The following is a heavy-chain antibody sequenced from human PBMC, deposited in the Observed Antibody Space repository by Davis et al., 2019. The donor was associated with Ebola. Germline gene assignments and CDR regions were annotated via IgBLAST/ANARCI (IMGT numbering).Heavy chain of an antibody. CDR1: GGSFSGYY. J-gene: IGHJ5*02. Sequence: PSETLSLTCAVYGGSFSGYYWSWIRQPPGKGLEWIGEINHSGSTNYNPSLKSRVTISVDTSKNQFSLKLSSVTAADTAVYYCARGPFGYCSSTSCYGARRNWFDPWGQGTLVTVSS. D-gene: IGHD2-2*03. V-gene: IGHV4-34*01. CDR3: ARGPFGYCSSTSCYGARRNWFDP. CDR2: INHSGST.